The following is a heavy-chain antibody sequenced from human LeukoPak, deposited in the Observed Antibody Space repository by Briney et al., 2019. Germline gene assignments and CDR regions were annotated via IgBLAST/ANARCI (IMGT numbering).Heavy chain of an antibody. Sequence: SETLSLTCTVSGGSISSYYWSWIRQPPGKGLGRIGYIYTSGSTNYNPSLKSRVTISVDTSKNQFSLKLSSVTAADTAVYYCASNSSSWYSGAFDIWGQGTMVTVSS. CDR3: ASNSSSWYSGAFDI. CDR1: GGSISSYY. J-gene: IGHJ3*02. V-gene: IGHV4-4*09. D-gene: IGHD6-13*01. CDR2: IYTSGST.